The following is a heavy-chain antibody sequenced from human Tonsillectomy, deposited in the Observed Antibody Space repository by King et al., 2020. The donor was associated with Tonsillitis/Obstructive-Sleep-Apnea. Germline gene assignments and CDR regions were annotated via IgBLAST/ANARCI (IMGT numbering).Heavy chain of an antibody. Sequence: DVQLVESGGGLVQPGGSLRLSCAASGFTFSNYWMHWVRQAPGKGLVWVSRINSDGNSTSYADSVKGRFTISRDNAKNTLYLQVKSLRAKDTAVYYCARALAVAGTAGLLWGQGTLVTVSS. CDR3: ARALAVAGTAGLL. D-gene: IGHD6-19*01. CDR2: INSDGNST. J-gene: IGHJ4*02. CDR1: GFTFSNYW. V-gene: IGHV3-74*01.